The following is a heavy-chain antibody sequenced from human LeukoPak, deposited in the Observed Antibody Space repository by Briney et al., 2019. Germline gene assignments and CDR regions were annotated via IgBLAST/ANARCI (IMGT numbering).Heavy chain of an antibody. V-gene: IGHV3-30*18. Sequence: GGSLRLSCAASGFTFSSYGMHWVRQAPGKGLEWVAVISYDGSNKYYADSVKGRFTISRDNSKNTLYLQINSLRAEDTAVYYCAKDGGSRAFDPWGQGTLVTVSS. CDR3: AKDGGSRAFDP. CDR2: ISYDGSNK. D-gene: IGHD1-26*01. CDR1: GFTFSSYG. J-gene: IGHJ5*02.